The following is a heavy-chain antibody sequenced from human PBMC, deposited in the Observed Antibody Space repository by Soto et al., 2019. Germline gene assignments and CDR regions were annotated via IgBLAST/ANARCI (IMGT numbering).Heavy chain of an antibody. Sequence: SETLSLTCTVSGDSISSNNYYWGWIRQPPGKRQERIGGINNSGNTYYDPSLKSRVTISVDTSKKQIYLMLPSETAADTAVYYCARHPGYCTGTSCYGYYTMDVWGQGTTVT. CDR1: GDSISSNNYY. CDR3: ARHPGYCTGTSCYGYYTMDV. V-gene: IGHV4-39*01. D-gene: IGHD2-2*01. J-gene: IGHJ6*02. CDR2: INNSGNT.